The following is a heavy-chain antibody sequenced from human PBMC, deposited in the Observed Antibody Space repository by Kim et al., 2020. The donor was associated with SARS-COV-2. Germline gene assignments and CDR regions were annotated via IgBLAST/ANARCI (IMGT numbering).Heavy chain of an antibody. J-gene: IGHJ4*02. D-gene: IGHD1-26*01. CDR1: GGSFSGYY. CDR2: INHSGST. CDR3: ARGSGTVGRPTDY. Sequence: SETLSLTCAVYGGSFSGYYWSWIRQPPGKGLEWIGEINHSGSTNYNPSLKSRVTISVDTSKNQFSLKLSSVTAADTAVYYCARGSGTVGRPTDYWGQGTLVTVSS. V-gene: IGHV4-34*01.